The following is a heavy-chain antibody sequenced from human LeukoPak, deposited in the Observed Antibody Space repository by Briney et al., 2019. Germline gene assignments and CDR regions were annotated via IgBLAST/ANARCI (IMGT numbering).Heavy chain of an antibody. CDR2: INWNGGST. Sequence: GGSLRLSCAASGFTFDDYGVSWVRQGPGKGLEWVSSINWNGGSTGYTDSVKGRFTISRDNAKNSLYLQMNSLRAEDTALYYCARGGDLGFGEVTFDYWGQGTLVTVSS. V-gene: IGHV3-20*04. D-gene: IGHD3-10*01. CDR1: GFTFDDYG. J-gene: IGHJ4*02. CDR3: ARGGDLGFGEVTFDY.